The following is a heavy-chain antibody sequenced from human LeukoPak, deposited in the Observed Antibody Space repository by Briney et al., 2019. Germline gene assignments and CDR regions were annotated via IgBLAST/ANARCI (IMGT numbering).Heavy chain of an antibody. D-gene: IGHD2-15*01. Sequence: SVKVSCKASGGTFSSYPISWVRQAPGQGLEWMGGIIPIFGTANYAQKFQGRVTITADKSTSTAYMELSSLRSEDTAVYYCARDLNPSGYCSGGSCRRGAFDIWGQGTMVTVSS. J-gene: IGHJ3*02. CDR2: IIPIFGTA. V-gene: IGHV1-69*06. CDR1: GGTFSSYP. CDR3: ARDLNPSGYCSGGSCRRGAFDI.